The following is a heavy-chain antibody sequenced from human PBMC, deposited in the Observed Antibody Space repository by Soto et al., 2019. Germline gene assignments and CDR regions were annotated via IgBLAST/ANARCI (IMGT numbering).Heavy chain of an antibody. Sequence: PGGSLRLSCAAFGFTVSSSYMSWVRQAPGKGLEWVSVIHSGGNTYYADSVKGRFTISRDNSKNTLYLQMNGLRAEDTAVYYCARDLYYYESSGYSGHHWGQGTLVTVSP. CDR3: ARDLYYYESSGYSGHH. V-gene: IGHV3-66*01. CDR2: IHSGGNT. D-gene: IGHD3-22*01. J-gene: IGHJ5*02. CDR1: GFTVSSSY.